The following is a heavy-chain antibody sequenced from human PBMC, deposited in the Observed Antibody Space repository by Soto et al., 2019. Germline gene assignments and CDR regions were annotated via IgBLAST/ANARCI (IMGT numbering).Heavy chain of an antibody. V-gene: IGHV3-23*01. CDR1: GFTFSAYA. CDR2: LVGSGADK. CDR3: AKDLIAKNGVCGAFDM. J-gene: IGHJ3*02. Sequence: PGGSLRLSCVASGFTFSAYAMNWVRQAPGKGLQWVSGLVGSGADKNYADSVRGRLTVSRDNSKNTLYLQMNSLRDEDTAVYYCAKDLIAKNGVCGAFDMWGRGTKVTVSS. D-gene: IGHD2-8*01.